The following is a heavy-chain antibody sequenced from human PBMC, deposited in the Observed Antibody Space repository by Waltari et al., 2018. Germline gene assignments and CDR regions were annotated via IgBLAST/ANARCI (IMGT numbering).Heavy chain of an antibody. J-gene: IGHJ4*02. CDR3: AKQSPSYTRGWYPLES. CDR1: GFTVRTNF. Sequence: ELQLVESGGNLIQPGGSLRLSFAASGFTVRTNFLSWVRQAPGKGLEWVSIIYSGGNTYYAGSVKGRFTISRDNYKNMVYLEMNSLRAEDTAVYYCAKQSPSYTRGWYPLESWGPGTLVTVSP. D-gene: IGHD6-19*01. CDR2: IYSGGNT. V-gene: IGHV3-53*01.